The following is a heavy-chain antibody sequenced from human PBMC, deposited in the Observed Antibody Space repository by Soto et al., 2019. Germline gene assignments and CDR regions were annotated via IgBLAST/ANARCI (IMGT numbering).Heavy chain of an antibody. CDR3: AKDTIFRFGSSGPPYY. CDR2: ISGSGGST. V-gene: IGHV3-23*01. J-gene: IGHJ4*02. CDR1: GFTFSSYA. D-gene: IGHD6-19*01. Sequence: PGGSLRLSCAASGFTFSSYAMSWVRQAPGKGLEWVSAISGSGGSTYYADSVKGRFTISRDNSKNTLYLQMNSLRAEDTAVYYCAKDTIFRFGSSGPPYYWGQGTLVTVSS.